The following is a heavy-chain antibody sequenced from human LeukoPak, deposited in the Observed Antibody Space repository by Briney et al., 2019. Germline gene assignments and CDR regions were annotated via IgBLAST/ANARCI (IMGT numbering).Heavy chain of an antibody. CDR3: ARETSLGYRSGGSCYSYWFDP. D-gene: IGHD2-15*01. Sequence: ASVKVSCKASGYTFTSYDINWVRQATGQGLEWMGWMNPNSGNTGYAQKFQGRVTMTRNTSISTAYMELSSLRSEDTAVYYCARETSLGYRSGGSCYSYWFDPWGQGTLVTVSS. CDR2: MNPNSGNT. CDR1: GYTFTSYD. V-gene: IGHV1-8*01. J-gene: IGHJ5*02.